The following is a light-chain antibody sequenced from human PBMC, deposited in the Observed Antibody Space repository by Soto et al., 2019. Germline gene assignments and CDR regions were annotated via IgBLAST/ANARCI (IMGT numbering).Light chain of an antibody. CDR2: KAS. CDR1: QSISSW. V-gene: IGKV1-5*03. Sequence: DIQMTQSPSTLSASVGDRVTITCRASQSISSWLAWYQQKPGKAPTLLIYKASSLESVVPSRFSGSGSGTEFTLPISSPPPDDFATYYFQQYNSYPITFGPGTRLEIK. CDR3: QQYNSYPIT. J-gene: IGKJ5*01.